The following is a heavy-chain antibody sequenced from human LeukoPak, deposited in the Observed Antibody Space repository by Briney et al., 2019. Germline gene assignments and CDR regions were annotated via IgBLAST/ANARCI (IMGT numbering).Heavy chain of an antibody. CDR3: ARGFRFLTDAFDI. CDR2: IYHSGST. Sequence: SETLSLTCTVSGGSISSGGYYWSWIRQPPGKGLEWIGYIYHSGSTYYNPSLKSRVTISVDRSKNQFSLKLSSVTAADTAVYYCARGFRFLTDAFDIWGQGTMVTVSS. D-gene: IGHD3-3*01. J-gene: IGHJ3*02. V-gene: IGHV4-30-2*01. CDR1: GGSISSGGYY.